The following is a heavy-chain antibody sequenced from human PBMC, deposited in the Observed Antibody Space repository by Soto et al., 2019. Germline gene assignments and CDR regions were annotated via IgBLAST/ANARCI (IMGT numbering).Heavy chain of an antibody. J-gene: IGHJ4*02. CDR3: ARAGEGEYGDYGLG. Sequence: QVQLVQSGAEVKKPGSSVKVSCKASGGTFSSYTISWVRQAPGQGLEWMGRIIPILGIANYAQKFQGRVTITADKSTSAAYMELSSLRSEDTAVYYCARAGEGEYGDYGLGWGQGTLVTVSS. D-gene: IGHD4-17*01. CDR1: GGTFSSYT. CDR2: IIPILGIA. V-gene: IGHV1-69*02.